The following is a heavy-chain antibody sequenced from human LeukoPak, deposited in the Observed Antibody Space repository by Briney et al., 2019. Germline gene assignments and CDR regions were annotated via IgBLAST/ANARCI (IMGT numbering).Heavy chain of an antibody. V-gene: IGHV3-33*01. D-gene: IGHD6-13*01. CDR2: IWYDGSGK. CDR3: ARDYSSSWDY. CDR1: GFTFSRYS. Sequence: GSLRLSCAASGFTFSRYSMHWVRQAPGKGLEWVAIIWYDGSGKYYADSGKGRFTISRDNSNNTLYLQMNSLRVEDTALYYCARDYSSSWDYWGQGTLVTVSS. J-gene: IGHJ4*02.